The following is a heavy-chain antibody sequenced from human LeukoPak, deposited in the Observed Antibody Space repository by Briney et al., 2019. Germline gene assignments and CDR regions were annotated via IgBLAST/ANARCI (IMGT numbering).Heavy chain of an antibody. CDR3: ARGPRFLEWPFDY. J-gene: IGHJ4*02. D-gene: IGHD3-3*01. CDR2: ISSSSSYI. CDR1: GFTFSSYR. V-gene: IGHV3-21*01. Sequence: GGSLRLSCAASGFTFSSYRMNWVRQAPGKGLEWVSSISSSSSYIYYADSVKGRFTISRDNAKNSLYLQMNILRAEDTAIYYCARGPRFLEWPFDYWGQGTLVTVSS.